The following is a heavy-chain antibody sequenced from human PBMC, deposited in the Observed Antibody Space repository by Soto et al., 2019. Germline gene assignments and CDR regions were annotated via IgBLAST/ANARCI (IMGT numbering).Heavy chain of an antibody. CDR3: AKESHYYDSSGPP. D-gene: IGHD3-22*01. CDR2: ISYDGSNK. J-gene: IGHJ5*02. CDR1: GFTFSSYG. V-gene: IGHV3-30*18. Sequence: GGSLRLSCAASGFTFSSYGMHWVRQAPGKGLEWVAVISYDGSNKYYADSVKGRFTVSRDNSKNTLYLQMNSLRAEDTAVYYCAKESHYYDSSGPPWGQGTLVTAPQ.